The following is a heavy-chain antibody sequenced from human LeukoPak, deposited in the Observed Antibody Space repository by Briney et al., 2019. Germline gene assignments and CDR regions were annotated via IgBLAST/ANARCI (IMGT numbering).Heavy chain of an antibody. D-gene: IGHD6-6*01. CDR3: ARDYSSSSGYFDY. J-gene: IGHJ4*02. V-gene: IGHV1-2*02. CDR2: INLNSGGT. Sequence: ASVKVSCKASGYTFTAYYMHWVRQAPGQGLEWIGWINLNSGGTNYAQKFQGRVTMTRDTSISAAYMELSRLGSDDTAVYYCARDYSSSSGYFDYWGQGTLVTVSS. CDR1: GYTFTAYY.